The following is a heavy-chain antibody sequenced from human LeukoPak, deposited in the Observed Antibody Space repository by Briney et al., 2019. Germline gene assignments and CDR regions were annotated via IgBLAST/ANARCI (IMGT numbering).Heavy chain of an antibody. CDR3: ARGFLGTPYYYYGMDV. J-gene: IGHJ6*02. Sequence: ASVKVSCKASGYTFTGYYMHWVRQAPGQGLEWMGWISPNSGGTSYAQKFQDRVTMTRDTSISTAYMELTRLRSDDTAVYYCARGFLGTPYYYYGMDVWGQGTTVTVSS. D-gene: IGHD6-13*01. CDR2: ISPNSGGT. V-gene: IGHV1-2*02. CDR1: GYTFTGYY.